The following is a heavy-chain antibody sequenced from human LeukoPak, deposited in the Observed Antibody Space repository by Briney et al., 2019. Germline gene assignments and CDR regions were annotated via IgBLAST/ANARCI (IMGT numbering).Heavy chain of an antibody. V-gene: IGHV3-21*01. D-gene: IGHD6-19*01. J-gene: IGHJ4*02. Sequence: GGSLRLSCAASGFTFSSYIMNWVRQAPGKGLEWVSSISSSSSYIYYADSVKGRFTISRDNAKNSLYLQMNSLRAEDTAVYYCARDSSGWSVDYWGQGTLVTVSS. CDR3: ARDSSGWSVDY. CDR2: ISSSSSYI. CDR1: GFTFSSYI.